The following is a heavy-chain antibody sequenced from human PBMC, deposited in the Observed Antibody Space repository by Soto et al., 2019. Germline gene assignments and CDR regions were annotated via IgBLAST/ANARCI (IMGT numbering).Heavy chain of an antibody. CDR2: IKTKADAGTT. Sequence: QLVESGGGLVKPGGSLRLSCAASGFTFKNAWMSWVRQAPGKGLEWVGRIKTKADAGTTDYAAPVKGRFTISRDDSKNILYLQMNSLKNEDTALYFCTTDGATIFFDPRGQGTLVTVSS. CDR1: GFTFKNAW. J-gene: IGHJ5*02. D-gene: IGHD3-10*02. CDR3: TTDGATIFFDP. V-gene: IGHV3-15*01.